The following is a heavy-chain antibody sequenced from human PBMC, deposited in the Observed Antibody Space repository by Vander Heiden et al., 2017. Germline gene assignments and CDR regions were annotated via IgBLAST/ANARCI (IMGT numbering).Heavy chain of an antibody. Sequence: QVQLMESGGAVVQPGRSLRLSCAASGFTLSNFGMHWVRQDPGKGLEWLAVIWSDRINKYYSDSVKGRFTISGDNSKNTLYFEMNSLRVEDTAVYYCSRERAPFDGFDIWGPGTMVTVSS. V-gene: IGHV3-33*01. CDR3: SRERAPFDGFDI. CDR1: GFTLSNFG. J-gene: IGHJ3*02. CDR2: IWSDRINK.